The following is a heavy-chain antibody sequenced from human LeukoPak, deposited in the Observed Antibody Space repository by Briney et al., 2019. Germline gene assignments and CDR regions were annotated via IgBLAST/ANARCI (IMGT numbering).Heavy chain of an antibody. J-gene: IGHJ4*02. CDR3: ARDCGNFEIDY. V-gene: IGHV4-31*03. CDR2: IYCTGST. CDR1: GGSISSGGYY. D-gene: IGHD1-26*01. Sequence: SQTLSLTCTVSGGSISSGGYYWSWIRQHPGKALEWIGYIYCTGSTYYNPSLKSRVTISVDTSKNQFSLKLSSVTAADTAVYYCARDCGNFEIDYWGQGTLVTVSS.